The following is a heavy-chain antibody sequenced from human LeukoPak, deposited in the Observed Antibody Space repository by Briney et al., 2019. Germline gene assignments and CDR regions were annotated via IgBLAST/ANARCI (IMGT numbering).Heavy chain of an antibody. J-gene: IGHJ3*02. D-gene: IGHD6-19*01. CDR3: AKDRGSSGWYGDAFDI. CDR2: ISGSGGST. CDR1: GFTFRTYS. V-gene: IGHV3-23*01. Sequence: GGSLRLSCVASGFTFRTYSMNWVRQAPGKGLEWVSAISGSGGSTYYADSVKGRFTISRDNSKNTLYLQMNSLRAEDTAVYYCAKDRGSSGWYGDAFDIWGQGTMVTVSS.